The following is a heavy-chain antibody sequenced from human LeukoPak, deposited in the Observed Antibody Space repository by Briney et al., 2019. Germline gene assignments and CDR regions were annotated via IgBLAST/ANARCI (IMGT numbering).Heavy chain of an antibody. Sequence: SGGSLRLSCAASGFTFSSYGMHWVRQAPGKGLEWVAVIWYDGSNKYYADSVKGRFTISRDNSKNTLYLQMNSLRAEDTAVYYCARGAARRTVNFDYWGQGTLVTVSS. CDR2: IWYDGSNK. J-gene: IGHJ4*02. CDR3: ARGAARRTVNFDY. V-gene: IGHV3-33*01. CDR1: GFTFSSYG. D-gene: IGHD6-6*01.